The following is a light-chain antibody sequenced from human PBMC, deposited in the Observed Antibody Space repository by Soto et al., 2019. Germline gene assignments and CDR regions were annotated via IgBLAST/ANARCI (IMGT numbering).Light chain of an antibody. J-gene: IGKJ1*01. CDR2: GAS. Sequence: EIVMTQSPATLSVSPGDRATLSCRASQSVSSNLAWYQQKPGQAPRLLIYGASTGATGIPARFSGSGSGTEFTLTISSLQSEDFAVYHCQQYNNWPSTFGQGTKVEIK. V-gene: IGKV3-15*01. CDR3: QQYNNWPST. CDR1: QSVSSN.